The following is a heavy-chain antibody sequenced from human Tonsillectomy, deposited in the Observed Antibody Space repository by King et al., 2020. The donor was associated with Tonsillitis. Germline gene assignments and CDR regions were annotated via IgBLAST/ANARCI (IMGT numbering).Heavy chain of an antibody. CDR1: GGSFSGYY. CDR2: INHSGST. CDR3: AREPGIAAAGDWFDP. V-gene: IGHV4-34*01. Sequence: VQLQQWGAGLLKPSETLSLTCAVYGGSFSGYYWSWIRQPPGKGLEWIGEINHSGSTNYNPSLKSRVTIPVDTSKNQFSLKLSSVTAADTAVYYCAREPGIAAAGDWFDPWGQGTLVTVSS. J-gene: IGHJ5*02. D-gene: IGHD6-13*01.